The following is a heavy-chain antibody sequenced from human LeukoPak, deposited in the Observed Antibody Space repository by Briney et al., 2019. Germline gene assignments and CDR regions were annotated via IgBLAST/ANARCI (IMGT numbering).Heavy chain of an antibody. V-gene: IGHV3-21*01. CDR1: GFTFSSYS. D-gene: IGHD1-26*01. CDR3: ARVGIVGARGGHWFDP. J-gene: IGHJ5*02. CDR2: XSSGSSYK. Sequence: GGSLRLSCAASGFTFSSYSMHWXXQAPGKGXXXXXXXSSGSSYKYYADSVKGRFTIXRDNAKNSLYLQMNSLRAEDTAVYYCARVGIVGARGGHWFDPWGQGTLVTVSS.